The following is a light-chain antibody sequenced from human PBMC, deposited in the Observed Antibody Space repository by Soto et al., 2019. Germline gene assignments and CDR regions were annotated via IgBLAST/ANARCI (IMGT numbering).Light chain of an antibody. CDR1: QSISSY. CDR3: QQSYSTPYT. J-gene: IGKJ2*01. CDR2: TAS. V-gene: IGKV1-39*01. Sequence: DIQMTQSPSSLSASVGDRVTITCRASQSISSYLNWYQQNPGKAPKLLIYTASSLQSGVPSRFSGSGSGTDFSLTISSPQPEDFATYYCQQSYSTPYTFGQGTKLEIK.